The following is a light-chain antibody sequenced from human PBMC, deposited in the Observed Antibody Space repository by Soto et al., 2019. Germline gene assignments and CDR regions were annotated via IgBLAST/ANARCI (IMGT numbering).Light chain of an antibody. CDR1: QSISSW. Sequence: DIHMTHSPSTLSASVGDRVTITCRASQSISSWLAWYQQKPGKAPKLLIYDASSLESGVPSRFSGSGSGTEFTLTISSLQPDDFATYYCQRYNSYSWTFGQGTKVDIK. V-gene: IGKV1-5*01. CDR2: DAS. CDR3: QRYNSYSWT. J-gene: IGKJ1*01.